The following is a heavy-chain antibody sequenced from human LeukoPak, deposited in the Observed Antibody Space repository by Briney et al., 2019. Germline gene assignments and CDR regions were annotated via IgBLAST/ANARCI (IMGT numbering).Heavy chain of an antibody. CDR2: IKLDGSEK. Sequence: PGGSLRLSCAASGFTFSSYWMSWVRQAPGEGLEWVANIKLDGSEKYYVDSVKGRFTISRDNAKNSLYLQMNSLIAEDTAVYYCARDERTVAAMEYWGQGTLVTVSS. CDR1: GFTFSSYW. CDR3: ARDERTVAAMEY. V-gene: IGHV3-7*01. J-gene: IGHJ4*02. D-gene: IGHD2-15*01.